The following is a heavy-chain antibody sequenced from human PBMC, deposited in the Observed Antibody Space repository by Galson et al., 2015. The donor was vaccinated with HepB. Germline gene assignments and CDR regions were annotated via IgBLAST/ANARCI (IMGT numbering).Heavy chain of an antibody. V-gene: IGHV3-30*04. J-gene: IGHJ3*02. CDR1: GFTFSSYA. Sequence: SLRLSCAASGFTFSSYAMHWVRQAPGKGLEWVAVISYDGSNKYYADSVKGRFTISRDNSKNTLYLQMNSLRAEDTAVYYCAGSGYYDTDAFDIWGQGTVVTVSS. CDR3: AGSGYYDTDAFDI. D-gene: IGHD3-22*01. CDR2: ISYDGSNK.